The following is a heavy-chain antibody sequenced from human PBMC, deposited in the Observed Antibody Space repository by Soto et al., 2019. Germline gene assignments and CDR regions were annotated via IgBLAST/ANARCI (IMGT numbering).Heavy chain of an antibody. CDR1: GYTFTGYY. CDR2: INPNSGGT. Sequence: ASVKVSCKASGYTFTGYYMNWVRQAPGQGLEWMGWINPNSGGTNYAQKFQGWVTMTRDTSISTAYMELSRLRSDDTAVYYCARSRKEYSSSSWFDPWGQGTLVTVSS. J-gene: IGHJ5*02. D-gene: IGHD6-6*01. V-gene: IGHV1-2*04. CDR3: ARSRKEYSSSSWFDP.